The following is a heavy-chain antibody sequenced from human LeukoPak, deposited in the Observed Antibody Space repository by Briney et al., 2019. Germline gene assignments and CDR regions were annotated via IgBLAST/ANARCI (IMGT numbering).Heavy chain of an antibody. Sequence: GGSLRLSCAASGFTFSSYAMHWVRQAPGKGLGWVAVISYDGSNKYYADSVKGRFTISRDNSKNTLYLQMNSLRAEDTAVYYCARARKSGGITMIRGVKDRGWFDPWGQGTLVTVSS. CDR3: ARARKSGGITMIRGVKDRGWFDP. CDR1: GFTFSSYA. CDR2: ISYDGSNK. J-gene: IGHJ5*02. D-gene: IGHD3-10*01. V-gene: IGHV3-30*04.